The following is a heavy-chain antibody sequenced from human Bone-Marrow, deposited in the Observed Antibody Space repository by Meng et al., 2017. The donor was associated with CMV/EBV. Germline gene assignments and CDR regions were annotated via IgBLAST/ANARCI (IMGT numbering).Heavy chain of an antibody. CDR1: GNTFTDHY. J-gene: IGHJ3*02. CDR2: INPNSGGT. Sequence: ASVKVSCKASGNTFTDHYLHWVRQAPGQGLEWMGWINPNSGGTNYAQKFQGRVTMTRDTSISTAYMELSRLRSDDTALYYCARGRNPYANNAFAIWGQGTRVTGSS. CDR3: ARGRNPYANNAFAI. D-gene: IGHD2-2*01. V-gene: IGHV1-2*02.